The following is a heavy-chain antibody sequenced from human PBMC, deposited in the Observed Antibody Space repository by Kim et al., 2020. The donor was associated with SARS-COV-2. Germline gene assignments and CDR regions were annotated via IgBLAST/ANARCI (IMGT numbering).Heavy chain of an antibody. CDR2: GSST. CDR3: VREPAS. V-gene: IGHV3-11*01. J-gene: IGHJ5*02. Sequence: GSSTEYAESVNGRLPISRDNAKKSLSLEMNRLTPEDTAVYYCVREPASWGQGTLVTVSS.